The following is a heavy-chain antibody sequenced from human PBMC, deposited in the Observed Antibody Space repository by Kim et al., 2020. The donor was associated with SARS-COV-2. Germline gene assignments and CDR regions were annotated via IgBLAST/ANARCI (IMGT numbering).Heavy chain of an antibody. CDR3: ARNFGSATMIGDV. Sequence: GGSLRLSCTASGFTFSPFAMHWVRQPPGKGLEWVAVIRSDESSRYYAESVKDRFTISRDNSQNTLYLQMNSLRAEDTAIYYCARNFGSATMIGDVWGLGTMVTVYS. CDR1: GFTFSPFA. CDR2: IRSDESSR. J-gene: IGHJ3*01. D-gene: IGHD3-10*01. V-gene: IGHV3-33*01.